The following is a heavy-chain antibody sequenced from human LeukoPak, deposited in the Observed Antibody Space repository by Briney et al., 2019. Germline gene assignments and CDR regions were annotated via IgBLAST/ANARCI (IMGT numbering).Heavy chain of an antibody. D-gene: IGHD4-17*01. CDR1: GYTFSTYW. CDR2: IYPGDSDT. CDR3: ARSGSKQNLYGEQLYYYYGMDV. V-gene: IGHV5-51*01. Sequence: GESLKISCRGSGYTFSTYWIGWVRQMPGKGLEWMGIIYPGDSDTRYSPSFQGQVTISADKSISTAYLQWSSLKASDTAMYYCARSGSKQNLYGEQLYYYYGMDVWGQGTTVTVSS. J-gene: IGHJ6*02.